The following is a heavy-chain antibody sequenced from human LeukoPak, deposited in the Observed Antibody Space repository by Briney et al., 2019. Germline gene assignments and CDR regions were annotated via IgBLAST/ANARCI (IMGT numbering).Heavy chain of an antibody. Sequence: SDTLSLTCSVSGGSINNRNYYWGWVRQPPGKELEWIGHIYFGGSTFYNPSLKSRLTMSIDTSKDQFSLNINSVAAADTAVYYCARLPVYFGKGYFDSWGRGTLVTVSS. V-gene: IGHV4-39*01. CDR2: IYFGGST. CDR3: ARLPVYFGKGYFDS. D-gene: IGHD1-14*01. J-gene: IGHJ4*02. CDR1: GGSINNRNYY.